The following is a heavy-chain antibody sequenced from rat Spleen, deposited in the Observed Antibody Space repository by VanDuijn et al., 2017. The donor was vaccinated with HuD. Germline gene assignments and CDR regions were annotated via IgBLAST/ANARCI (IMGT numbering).Heavy chain of an antibody. D-gene: IGHD1-9*01. CDR1: GFSLTSYH. V-gene: IGHV2-43*01. Sequence: QVQLKESGPGLVQPSETLSLTCTVSGFSLTSYHVSWVRQPPGKGLEWMGVIWTGGSTAYNSTLKSRLSISRDTSKSQVFLKMNSLRSEDTATYYCAKKGTYYGYLYVMDAWGQGASVTVSS. CDR2: IWTGGST. CDR3: AKKGTYYGYLYVMDA. J-gene: IGHJ4*01.